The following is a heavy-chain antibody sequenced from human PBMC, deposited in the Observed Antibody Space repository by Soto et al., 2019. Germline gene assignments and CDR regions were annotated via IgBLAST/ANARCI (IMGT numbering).Heavy chain of an antibody. J-gene: IGHJ5*02. CDR3: ARALSDSSGYYFS. D-gene: IGHD3-22*01. CDR1: GYTFTGYY. V-gene: IGHV1-2*04. Sequence: RALVKVACKASGYTFTGYYMHWVRQAPGQGLEWMGWINPNSGGTNYAQKFQGWVTMTRDTSISTAYMELSRLRSDDTAVYYCARALSDSSGYYFSWGQGTLVTVSS. CDR2: INPNSGGT.